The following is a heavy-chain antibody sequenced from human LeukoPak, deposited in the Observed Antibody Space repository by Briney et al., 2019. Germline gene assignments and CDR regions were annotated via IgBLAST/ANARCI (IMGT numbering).Heavy chain of an antibody. CDR3: ARVGYDFDY. J-gene: IGHJ4*02. D-gene: IGHD1-1*01. V-gene: IGHV4-34*01. CDR2: INYSGST. Sequence: SETLSLTCAVYGGSFSGYYWSWIRQPPGKGLEWIGEINYSGSTNYNPSLKSRVTISVDTSKNQFSLKLSSVTAADTAVYYCARVGYDFDYWGQGTLVTVSS. CDR1: GGSFSGYY.